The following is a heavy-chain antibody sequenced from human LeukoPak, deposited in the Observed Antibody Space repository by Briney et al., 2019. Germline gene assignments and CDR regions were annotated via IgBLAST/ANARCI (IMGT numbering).Heavy chain of an antibody. CDR2: IIPILGIA. Sequence: SVKVSCKASGGTFSSYTISWVRQAPGQGLEWIGRIIPILGIANYAQKFQGRVTITADKSTSTAYMELSSLRSEDTAVYYCARDSPYCSSTSCYNFDYWGQGTLVTVSS. V-gene: IGHV1-69*04. CDR1: GGTFSSYT. CDR3: ARDSPYCSSTSCYNFDY. J-gene: IGHJ4*02. D-gene: IGHD2-2*02.